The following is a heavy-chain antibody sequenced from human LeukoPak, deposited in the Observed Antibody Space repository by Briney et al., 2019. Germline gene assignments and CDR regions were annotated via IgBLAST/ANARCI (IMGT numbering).Heavy chain of an antibody. Sequence: GGSLRLSCGASGFVFSVHYIDWVRQAPGKGLEWVSAISGSGGSTYYADSVKGRFTISRDNSKNTLYLQMNSLRAEDTAVYYCAKRLRPYFDWLPTNYWGQGTLVTVSS. J-gene: IGHJ4*02. CDR3: AKRLRPYFDWLPTNY. CDR1: GFVFSVHY. V-gene: IGHV3-23*01. CDR2: ISGSGGST. D-gene: IGHD3-9*01.